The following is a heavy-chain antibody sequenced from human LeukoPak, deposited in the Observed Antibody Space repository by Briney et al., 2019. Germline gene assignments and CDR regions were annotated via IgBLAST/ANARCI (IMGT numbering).Heavy chain of an antibody. CDR3: ARGPSPVPGLAQYFDY. V-gene: IGHV3-21*01. J-gene: IGHJ4*02. CDR1: GFTFSTYT. CDR2: ISSSISYI. D-gene: IGHD6-19*01. Sequence: GGSLRLSCAASGFTFSTYTMNWVRQAPGKGLEWVSSISSSISYICYADSVKGRFTISRDNAKNSLYLQMNSLRAEDTAVYYCARGPSPVPGLAQYFDYWGQGTLVTVSS.